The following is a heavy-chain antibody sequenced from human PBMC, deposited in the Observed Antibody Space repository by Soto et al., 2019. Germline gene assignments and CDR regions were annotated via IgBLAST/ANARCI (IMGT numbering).Heavy chain of an antibody. CDR1: GFTFSSYA. V-gene: IGHV3-23*01. CDR3: AKALGYYDSSGTFDY. CDR2: ISGSGGST. Sequence: PGGSLRLSCAASGFTFSSYAMNWVRQTPGKGLEWVSGISGSGGSTYYADSVKGRFTISRDNSKNTLYLQMNSLRAEDTAVYYCAKALGYYDSSGTFDYWGQGTLVTVSS. J-gene: IGHJ4*02. D-gene: IGHD3-22*01.